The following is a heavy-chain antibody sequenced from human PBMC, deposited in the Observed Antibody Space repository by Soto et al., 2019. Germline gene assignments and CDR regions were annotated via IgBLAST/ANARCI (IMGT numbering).Heavy chain of an antibody. V-gene: IGHV1-3*01. CDR2: INAGNGNT. J-gene: IGHJ4*02. D-gene: IGHD1-7*01. CDR1: GYTFTSYA. Sequence: QVQLVQSGAEVKNPGASVKVSCKAAGYTFTSYAMHWVRQAPGQRLEWMGWINAGNGNTKYSQKFQGSVTTTRDTSAGTAYMELSSLRAEDTAVYYCAITVTGTTYGPLDYWGQGTLVTVSS. CDR3: AITVTGTTYGPLDY.